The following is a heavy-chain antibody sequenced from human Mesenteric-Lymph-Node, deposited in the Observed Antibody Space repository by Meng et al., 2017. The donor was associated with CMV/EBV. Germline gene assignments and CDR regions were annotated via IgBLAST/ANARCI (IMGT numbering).Heavy chain of an antibody. Sequence: GSLRLSCTVSGGSISSANYYWGWIRQPPGKGLEWIGNIYYSGSTNYNPSLKSRVTISVDTSKNQFSLKLSSVTAADTAVYYCARGRQYSSSPFDYWGQGTLVTVSS. CDR1: GGSISSANYY. CDR2: IYYSGST. CDR3: ARGRQYSSSPFDY. V-gene: IGHV4-39*07. J-gene: IGHJ4*02. D-gene: IGHD6-6*01.